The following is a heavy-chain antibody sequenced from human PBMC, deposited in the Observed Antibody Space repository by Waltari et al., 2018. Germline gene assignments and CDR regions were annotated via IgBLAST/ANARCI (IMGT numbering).Heavy chain of an antibody. CDR1: GSTFIHYE. D-gene: IGHD2-21*01. V-gene: IGHV1-8*02. J-gene: IGHJ5*02. Sequence: QVQLVQSGAEVLRPGASVKVSCLASGSTFIHYELNWVRKAAGQGLEWMGWVNPNSGATAYAQKFQGRITMTWDTSISTAYMEMSNLRSDDTAVLYCARGRDVFANFDYNWFDPWGQGTLVTVSS. CDR2: VNPNSGAT. CDR3: ARGRDVFANFDYNWFDP.